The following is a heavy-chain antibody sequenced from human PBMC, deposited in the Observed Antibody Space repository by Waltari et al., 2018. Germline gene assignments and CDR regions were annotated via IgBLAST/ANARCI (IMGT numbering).Heavy chain of an antibody. D-gene: IGHD2-21*01. Sequence: EVQLVQSGAEVKKPGESLKISCKGSGYSFTSYWIGWVRQMPGTGVEWMGIIYPGDSDTRYSPSFQGQVTISADKSISTAYLQWSSLKASDTAMYYCARHRRAYCGGDCYSGYFDYWGQGTLVTVSS. J-gene: IGHJ4*02. V-gene: IGHV5-51*01. CDR2: IYPGDSDT. CDR1: GYSFTSYW. CDR3: ARHRRAYCGGDCYSGYFDY.